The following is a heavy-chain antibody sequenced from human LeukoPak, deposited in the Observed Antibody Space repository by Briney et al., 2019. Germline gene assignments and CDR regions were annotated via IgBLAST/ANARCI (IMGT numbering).Heavy chain of an antibody. Sequence: VGSLRLSRAASGFTLSSYWMSWVRQAPGKGLEWVANIKQDGSEKYYVDSVKGRFTISRDNAKNSLYLQMNSLRAEDTAVYYCARDPTIFGVVIVPDYWGQGTLVTVSS. CDR3: ARDPTIFGVVIVPDY. CDR1: GFTLSSYW. J-gene: IGHJ4*02. CDR2: IKQDGSEK. D-gene: IGHD3-3*01. V-gene: IGHV3-7*01.